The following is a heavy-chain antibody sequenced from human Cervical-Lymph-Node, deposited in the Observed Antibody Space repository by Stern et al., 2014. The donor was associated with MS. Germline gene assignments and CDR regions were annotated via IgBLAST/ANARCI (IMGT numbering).Heavy chain of an antibody. CDR3: AKQYFDSSGYSYYYGMDV. CDR1: GFTFNKYA. V-gene: IGHV3-23*04. Sequence: EVQLVESGGDLVQPGGSLRLSCAASGFTFNKYAMNWVRQAPGKGLEWVSTISGSGGSIYYADSVKRRFTISRDNSENTLYLQMHSLRAEDTAIYYCAKQYFDSSGYSYYYGMDVWGQGTTVTVSS. CDR2: ISGSGGSI. J-gene: IGHJ6*02. D-gene: IGHD3-22*01.